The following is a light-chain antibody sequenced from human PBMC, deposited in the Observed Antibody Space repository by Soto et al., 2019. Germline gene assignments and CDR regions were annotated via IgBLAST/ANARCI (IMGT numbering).Light chain of an antibody. J-gene: IGLJ1*01. CDR1: KLGDKH. Sequence: SSELTQPPSVSVSPGLTASITCSGDKLGDKHACWYQQKPGQSPVLVMYQDNKRPSGIPERFSGSKSGNTATLTISGTQAMDEADYYCQAWDNTLYVFGTGTKVTVL. CDR3: QAWDNTLYV. CDR2: QDN. V-gene: IGLV3-1*01.